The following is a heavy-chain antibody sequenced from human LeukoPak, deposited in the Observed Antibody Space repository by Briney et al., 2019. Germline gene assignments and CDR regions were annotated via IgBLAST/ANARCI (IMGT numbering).Heavy chain of an antibody. Sequence: SQTLPLTCAISGDSVSSNSAAWNWIRQSPSRGLEWLGRTYYRSKWYNDYAVSVKSRITINPDTSKNQFSLQLNSVTPEDTAVYYCARDPAGQPGYSSSWSFDYWGQGTLVTVSS. J-gene: IGHJ4*02. V-gene: IGHV6-1*01. CDR3: ARDPAGQPGYSSSWSFDY. CDR1: GDSVSSNSAA. D-gene: IGHD6-13*01. CDR2: TYYRSKWYN.